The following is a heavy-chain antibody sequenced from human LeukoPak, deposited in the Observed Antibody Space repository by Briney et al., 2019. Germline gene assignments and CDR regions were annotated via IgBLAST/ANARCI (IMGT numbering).Heavy chain of an antibody. Sequence: GGSLRLSCAASGFTFSSYGVSWVRQAPGKGLEWVAFIRYDGSNKYYADSVKGRFTISRDNSKNTLYLQMNSLRAEDTAVYYCAKESFMMRVPGLDYWGQGTLVTVSS. CDR2: IRYDGSNK. J-gene: IGHJ4*02. V-gene: IGHV3-30*02. D-gene: IGHD3-16*01. CDR1: GFTFSSYG. CDR3: AKESFMMRVPGLDY.